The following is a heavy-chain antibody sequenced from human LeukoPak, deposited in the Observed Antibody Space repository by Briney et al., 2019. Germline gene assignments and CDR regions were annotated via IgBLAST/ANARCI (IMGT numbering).Heavy chain of an antibody. Sequence: GGSLRLSCAASGFTFSSYWMSWVRQAPGKGLEWVSGVRGSGDSTFYADSVRGRFTISRDNSKNTLYLQMNSLRAEDTAVYYCAKWPGSGGWFTYYFDYWGQGTLVTVSS. CDR1: GFTFSSYW. CDR3: AKWPGSGGWFTYYFDY. D-gene: IGHD6-19*01. J-gene: IGHJ4*02. CDR2: VRGSGDST. V-gene: IGHV3-23*01.